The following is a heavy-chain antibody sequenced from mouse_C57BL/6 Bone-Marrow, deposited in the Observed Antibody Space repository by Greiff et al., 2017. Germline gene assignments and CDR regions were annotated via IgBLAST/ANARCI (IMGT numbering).Heavy chain of an antibody. CDR2: IHPNSGST. Sequence: VQLVESGAELVKPGASVKLSCKASGYTFTSYWMHWVKQRPGQGLEWIGMIHPNSGSTNYNEKFKSKATLTVDKSSSTAYMQLSSLTSEDSAVYYCAELGLFDYWGQGTTLTVSS. D-gene: IGHD4-1*01. CDR3: AELGLFDY. J-gene: IGHJ2*01. CDR1: GYTFTSYW. V-gene: IGHV1-64*01.